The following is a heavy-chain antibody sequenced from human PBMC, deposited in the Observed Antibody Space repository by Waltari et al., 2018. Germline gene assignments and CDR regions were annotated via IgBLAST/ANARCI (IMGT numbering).Heavy chain of an antibody. CDR1: GFSFGASE. CDR2: ISSSGSRI. Sequence: DVQLVESGGGLVPPGGSLRLSCAASGFSFGASEMNWARQAPGKGLEWVSYISSSGSRIEYADSVQGRCTVSRDNARNSLYLQMNSLRAADTAVYYCARDDHGSGRRFEYWGQGTLVTVSS. D-gene: IGHD3-10*01. V-gene: IGHV3-48*03. CDR3: ARDDHGSGRRFEY. J-gene: IGHJ4*02.